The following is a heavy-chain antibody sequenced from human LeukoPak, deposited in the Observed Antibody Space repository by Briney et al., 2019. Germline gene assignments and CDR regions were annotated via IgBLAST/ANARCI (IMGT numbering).Heavy chain of an antibody. CDR2: IYYSGST. CDR1: GGSISSGGYY. CDR3: AKSGYYYGVDY. Sequence: PSETLSLTCTVSGGSISSGGYYWSWIRQHPGKGLEWIGYIYYSGSTYYNPSLKSRVTISVDTSKNQFSLKLSSVTAADMAVYYCAKSGYYYGVDYWGQGTLVTVSS. J-gene: IGHJ4*02. V-gene: IGHV4-31*03. D-gene: IGHD3-22*01.